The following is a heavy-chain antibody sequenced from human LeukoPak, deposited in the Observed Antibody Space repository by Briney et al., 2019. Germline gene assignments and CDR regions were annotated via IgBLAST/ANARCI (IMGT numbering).Heavy chain of an antibody. CDR1: GFTFSSYG. Sequence: GGSLRLSCAASGFTFSSYGMHWVRQAPGKGLEWVAFIRYDGSNKYYADSVKGRFTISRDNSKNTLYLQMNSLRAEDTAVYYCAKADSSYYYDYFDYWGQGTLVTVSS. J-gene: IGHJ4*02. D-gene: IGHD3-22*01. CDR3: AKADSSYYYDYFDY. V-gene: IGHV3-30*02. CDR2: IRYDGSNK.